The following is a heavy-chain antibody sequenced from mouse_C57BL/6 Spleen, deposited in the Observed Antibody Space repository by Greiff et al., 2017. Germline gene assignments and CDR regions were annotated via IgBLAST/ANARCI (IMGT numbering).Heavy chain of an antibody. D-gene: IGHD2-4*01. Sequence: QVQLQQSGPELVKPGASVKLSCKASGYTFTSYDITWVKQRPGQGLEWIGWIYPRDGSTKYNEKFKGKATLTVDTSSSTAYMELHSLTSEDSAVYFCARGGLYDYDGYYAMDYWGQGTSVTVSS. CDR3: ARGGLYDYDGYYAMDY. CDR1: GYTFTSYD. J-gene: IGHJ4*01. V-gene: IGHV1-85*01. CDR2: IYPRDGST.